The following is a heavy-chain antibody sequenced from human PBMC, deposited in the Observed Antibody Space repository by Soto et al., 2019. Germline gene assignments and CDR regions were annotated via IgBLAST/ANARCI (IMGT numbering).Heavy chain of an antibody. CDR3: ARRDTAMAAAFDY. J-gene: IGHJ4*02. CDR2: INSDGSST. Sequence: GGSLRLSCVVSGLTISSYWMHWVRQAPGKGLVWVSRINSDGSSTSYADSVKGRFTISRDNAKNTLYLQMNSLRAEDTAVYYCARRDTAMAAAFDYWGQGTLVTVSS. D-gene: IGHD5-18*01. V-gene: IGHV3-74*01. CDR1: GLTISSYW.